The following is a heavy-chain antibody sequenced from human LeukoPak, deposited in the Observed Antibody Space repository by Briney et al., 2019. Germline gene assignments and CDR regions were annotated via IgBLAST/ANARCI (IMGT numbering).Heavy chain of an antibody. CDR3: ARDLGDGYNYPHDY. Sequence: GGSLRLSCAASGFTFSSYSMNWVRQAPGKGLEWVSSISSSSSYIYYADSVKGRFTISRDNVKNSLYLQMNSLRAEDTAVYYCARDLGDGYNYPHDYWGQGTLVTVSS. CDR2: ISSSSSYI. D-gene: IGHD5-24*01. CDR1: GFTFSSYS. V-gene: IGHV3-21*01. J-gene: IGHJ4*02.